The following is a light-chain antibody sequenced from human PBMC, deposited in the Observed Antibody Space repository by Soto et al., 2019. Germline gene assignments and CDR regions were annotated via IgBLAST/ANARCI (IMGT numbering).Light chain of an antibody. Sequence: ETVLTQSPGTLSLSPGERVTLSCRASQSVSSSYLAWYQQKPGQALRLLIYGASSRATGIPDRFSGSGSGTDFTLTISRLEPEDFAVYYCQQYGSSPYTFGQGTKLEIK. CDR1: QSVSSSY. CDR2: GAS. J-gene: IGKJ2*01. CDR3: QQYGSSPYT. V-gene: IGKV3-20*01.